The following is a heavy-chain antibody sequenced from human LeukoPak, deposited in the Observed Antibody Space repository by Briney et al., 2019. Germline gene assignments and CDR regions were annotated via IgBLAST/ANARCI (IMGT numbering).Heavy chain of an antibody. D-gene: IGHD5-12*01. CDR2: MNPNSGNT. CDR1: GYTFTGYY. CDR3: ARSLGYD. Sequence: RASVKVSCKASGYTFTGYYMHWVRQAPGQGLEWMGWMNPNSGNTGYAQKFQGRVTMTRNTSISTAYMELSSLRSEDTAVYYCARSLGYDWGQGTLVTVSS. V-gene: IGHV1-8*02. J-gene: IGHJ4*02.